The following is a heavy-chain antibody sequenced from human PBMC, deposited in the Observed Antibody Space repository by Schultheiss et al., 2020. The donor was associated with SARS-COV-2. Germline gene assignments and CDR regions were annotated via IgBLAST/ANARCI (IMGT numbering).Heavy chain of an antibody. Sequence: SETLSLTCTVSGGSISSGSYYWSWIRQPPGKALEWIGYIYNSWATYYYNPSLKSRITISVDTSKNQFSLKLSSVTAADTAVYYCARAGGGLMPPFDYWGQGTLVTVSS. CDR2: IYNSWATY. CDR1: GGSISSGSYY. CDR3: ARAGGGLMPPFDY. J-gene: IGHJ4*02. D-gene: IGHD2-15*01. V-gene: IGHV4-61*01.